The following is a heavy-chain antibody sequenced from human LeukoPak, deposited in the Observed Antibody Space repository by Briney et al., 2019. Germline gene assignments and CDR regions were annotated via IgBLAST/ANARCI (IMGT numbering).Heavy chain of an antibody. D-gene: IGHD5-12*01. J-gene: IGHJ4*02. CDR1: GYTFTGQD. CDR3: ATYPRYMSSPPFDY. V-gene: IGHV1-2*02. Sequence: ASVKVSCKASGYTFTGQDMHWVRQAPGQGLEWIGWINPNTGGTNYAQKFQGRVTMIRDTTISTAYMELSWLTSDDTAVYYCATYPRYMSSPPFDYWGQGTLVTVSS. CDR2: INPNTGGT.